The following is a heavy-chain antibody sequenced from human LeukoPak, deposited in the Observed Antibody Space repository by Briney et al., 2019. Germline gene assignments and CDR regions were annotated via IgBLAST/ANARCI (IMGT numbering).Heavy chain of an antibody. J-gene: IGHJ3*02. Sequence: ASVKVSCKVSRYTLTELSMHWVRQAPGKGLEWMGGFDPEDDETIYAQKFQGRVTMTEDTSTDTAYMELSSLRSEDTAVYYCATTETGDDAFDIWGQGTVVTVSS. CDR1: RYTLTELS. V-gene: IGHV1-24*01. D-gene: IGHD7-27*01. CDR2: FDPEDDET. CDR3: ATTETGDDAFDI.